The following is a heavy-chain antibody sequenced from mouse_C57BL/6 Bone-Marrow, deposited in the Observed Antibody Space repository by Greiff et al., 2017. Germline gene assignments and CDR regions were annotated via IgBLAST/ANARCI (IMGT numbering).Heavy chain of an antibody. D-gene: IGHD2-2*01. CDR1: GFTFSDYG. Sequence: EVKLEESGGGLVQPGGSLKLSCAASGFTFSDYGMAWVRQAPRKGPEWVAFISNLAYSIYYADTVTGRFTISRENAKNTLYLEMSSLRSEDTAMYYCARRGYDRDAMDYWGQGTSVTVSS. CDR2: ISNLAYSI. CDR3: ARRGYDRDAMDY. V-gene: IGHV5-15*04. J-gene: IGHJ4*01.